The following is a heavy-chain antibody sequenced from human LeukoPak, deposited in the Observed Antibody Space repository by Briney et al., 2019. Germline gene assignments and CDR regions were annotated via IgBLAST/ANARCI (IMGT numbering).Heavy chain of an antibody. Sequence: SETLSLTCTVSGYSISSGYYWGWIRQPPGKGLEWIGSIYHSGSTYYNPSLKSRVTISVDTSKNQFSLELSSVTAADTAVYYCARAAGGYDSSGYLSLWGYWGQGTLVTVSS. CDR1: GYSISSGYY. D-gene: IGHD3-22*01. CDR2: IYHSGST. J-gene: IGHJ4*02. CDR3: ARAAGGYDSSGYLSLWGY. V-gene: IGHV4-38-2*02.